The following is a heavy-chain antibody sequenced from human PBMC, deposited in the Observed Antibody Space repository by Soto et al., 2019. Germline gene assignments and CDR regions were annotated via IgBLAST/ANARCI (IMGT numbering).Heavy chain of an antibody. CDR3: APGRVTPFDY. J-gene: IGHJ4*02. D-gene: IGHD2-15*01. Sequence: PSETLSLTCAVYGGSFSGYYWSWIRQPPGKGLEWIGEINHSGSTNYNPSLKSRVTISVDTSKNQFSLKLSPVTAADTAVYYCAPGRVTPFDYWGQGTLVTVSS. CDR2: INHSGST. V-gene: IGHV4-34*01. CDR1: GGSFSGYY.